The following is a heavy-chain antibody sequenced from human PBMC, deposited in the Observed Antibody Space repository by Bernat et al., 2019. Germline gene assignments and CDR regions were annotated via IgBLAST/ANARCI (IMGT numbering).Heavy chain of an antibody. CDR3: ARGIYGDYGNYGMDV. CDR1: GFTVSSNY. Sequence: EVQLVESGGGLVQPGGSLRLSCAASGFTVSSNYMSWVRQAPGKGLEWVSVIYSGGSTYYADSVKGRFTISRDNSKNTLYLQMNSLRAEDTAVYYCARGIYGDYGNYGMDVWGQGTTVTVSS. J-gene: IGHJ6*02. CDR2: IYSGGST. D-gene: IGHD4-17*01. V-gene: IGHV3-66*01.